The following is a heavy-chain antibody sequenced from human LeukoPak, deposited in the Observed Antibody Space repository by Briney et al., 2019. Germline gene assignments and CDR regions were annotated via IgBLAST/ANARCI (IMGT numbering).Heavy chain of an antibody. Sequence: GASVKVSCKASGYTFTGYYMHWVRQAPGQGLEWMGWINTDSGGTNYAQKFQGRVTLTWDTSITTAYMELSRLRSDDTAVYYCARGTSIVRGIIDYWGQGTLVTVSS. V-gene: IGHV1-2*02. CDR2: INTDSGGT. CDR1: GYTFTGYY. CDR3: ARGTSIVRGIIDY. J-gene: IGHJ4*02. D-gene: IGHD3-10*01.